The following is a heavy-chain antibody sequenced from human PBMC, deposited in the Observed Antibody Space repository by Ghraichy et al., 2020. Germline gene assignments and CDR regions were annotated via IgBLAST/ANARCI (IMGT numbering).Heavy chain of an antibody. CDR3: ARYKGIAAAVNPFDY. V-gene: IGHV1-69*13. CDR2: IIPIFGTA. CDR1: GGTFSSYA. Sequence: SVKVSCKASGGTFSSYAISWVRQAPGQGLEWMGGIIPIFGTANYAQKFQGRVTITADESTSTAYMELSSLRSEDTAVYYCARYKGIAAAVNPFDYWGQGTLVTVSS. J-gene: IGHJ4*02. D-gene: IGHD6-13*01.